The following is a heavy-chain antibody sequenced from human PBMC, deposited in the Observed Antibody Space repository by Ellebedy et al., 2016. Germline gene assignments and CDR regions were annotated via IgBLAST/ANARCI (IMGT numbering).Heavy chain of an antibody. CDR2: INRDGSEK. D-gene: IGHD3-3*01. V-gene: IGHV3-7*01. CDR1: EFTFSSDW. J-gene: IGHJ4*02. CDR3: ARDGSEWSRDY. Sequence: GESLKISXAASEFTFSSDWMTWVRQAPGKGLEWVATINRDGSEKYYVDSVKGRFIISRDNAKNSLFLQMNSLRVEDTAVYYCARDGSEWSRDYWGQGTLVTVSS.